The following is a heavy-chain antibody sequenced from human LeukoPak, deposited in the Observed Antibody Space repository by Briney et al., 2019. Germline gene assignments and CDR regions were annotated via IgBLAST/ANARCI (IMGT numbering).Heavy chain of an antibody. CDR1: GFTFSSYA. CDR3: ARVQGSGSQPFDY. CDR2: ISYDGSNK. V-gene: IGHV3-30*04. D-gene: IGHD3-22*01. J-gene: IGHJ4*02. Sequence: SGRSLRLSCAASGFTFSSYAMHWVRQAPGKGLEWVAVISYDGSNKYYADSVKGRFTISRDNSKNTLYLQMNSLRAEDTAVYYCARVQGSGSQPFDYWGQGTLVTVSS.